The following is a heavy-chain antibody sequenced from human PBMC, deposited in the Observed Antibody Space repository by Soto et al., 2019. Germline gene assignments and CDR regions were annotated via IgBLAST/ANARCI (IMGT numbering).Heavy chain of an antibody. CDR3: ARDSWGLNLNDGDGVYNWFDP. Sequence: EVQLVESGGGLVKPGGSLRLSCAASGFTFSSYSMNWVRQAPGKGLEWVSSISSSSSYIYYADSVKGRFTISRDNAKNSLYLEMNSLRAEDKGVYYCARDSWGLNLNDGDGVYNWFDPWGQGTLVTVSS. D-gene: IGHD2-21*02. CDR2: ISSSSSYI. V-gene: IGHV3-21*01. CDR1: GFTFSSYS. J-gene: IGHJ5*02.